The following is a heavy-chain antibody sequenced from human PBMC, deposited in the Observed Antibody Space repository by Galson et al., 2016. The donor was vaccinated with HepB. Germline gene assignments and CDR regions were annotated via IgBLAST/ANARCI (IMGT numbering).Heavy chain of an antibody. V-gene: IGHV3-33*01. CDR1: GFTFSSFG. J-gene: IGHJ6*03. CDR3: ARGIVVVPAAPQGGRGYYYYMDV. CDR2: IWYDGSYK. Sequence: SLRLSCAASGFTFSSFGMHWVRQAPGKGLEWVAVIWYDGSYKYYADSVKGRFTISRDNSKNTLYLQLNSLRAEDTAVYYWARGIVVVPAAPQGGRGYYYYMDVWGKGTTVTVPS. D-gene: IGHD2-2*01.